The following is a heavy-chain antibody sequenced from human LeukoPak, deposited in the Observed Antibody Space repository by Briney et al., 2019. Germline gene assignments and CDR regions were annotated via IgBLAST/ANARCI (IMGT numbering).Heavy chain of an antibody. V-gene: IGHV1-2*02. D-gene: IGHD2-15*01. CDR2: INLRSGGT. J-gene: IGHJ3*02. CDR1: GFTFTAFY. CDR3: VTSTGYFSTWGAFDI. Sequence: ASVKVSCKASGFTFTAFYMHWVRQAPGQGLEWMAWINLRSGGTNYAQRFQGRVTMTRDTSISTAYMELSNLRSDDTAIYYCVTSTGYFSTWGAFDIWGQGTMVTVSS.